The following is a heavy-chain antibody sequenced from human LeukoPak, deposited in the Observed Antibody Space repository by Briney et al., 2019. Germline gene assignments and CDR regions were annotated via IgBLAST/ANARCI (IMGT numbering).Heavy chain of an antibody. J-gene: IGHJ3*02. CDR1: GGTFSSYA. V-gene: IGHV1-69*13. Sequence: GASVKVSCKASGGTFSSYAISWVRQAPGQGLEWMGGIIPIFGTANYAQKFQGRVTITADESTSTAYMELSSLRSEDTAVYYRARDSVQRDAFDIWGQGTMVTVSS. CDR3: ARDSVQRDAFDI. D-gene: IGHD1-1*01. CDR2: IIPIFGTA.